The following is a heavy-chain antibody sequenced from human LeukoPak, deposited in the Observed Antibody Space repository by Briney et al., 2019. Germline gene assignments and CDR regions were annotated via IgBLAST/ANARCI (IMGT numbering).Heavy chain of an antibody. CDR1: GFTFSSYW. J-gene: IGHJ5*02. D-gene: IGHD6-13*01. CDR2: IKQDGSEK. CDR3: ARSIATVRYRGDWFDP. V-gene: IGHV3-7*01. Sequence: GGSLRPSCAASGFTFSSYWMSWVRQAPGKGLEWVANIKQDGSEKYYVDFVKGRFTISRDNAKNSLYLQMNSLRAEDTAVYYCARSIATVRYRGDWFDPWGQGTLVTVSS.